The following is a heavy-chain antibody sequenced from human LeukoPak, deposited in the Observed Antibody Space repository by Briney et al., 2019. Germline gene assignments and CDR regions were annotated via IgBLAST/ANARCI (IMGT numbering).Heavy chain of an antibody. V-gene: IGHV3-48*04. Sequence: GGSLRLSCAASGFTFSSYSMNWVRQAPGKGLEWVSYISSSSSTIYYADSVKGRFTISRDNAKNSPYLQMNSLRAEDTAVYYCARLGNMVRGVIIPPYAFDIWGQGTMVTVSS. CDR2: ISSSSSTI. CDR1: GFTFSSYS. CDR3: ARLGNMVRGVIIPPYAFDI. D-gene: IGHD3-10*01. J-gene: IGHJ3*02.